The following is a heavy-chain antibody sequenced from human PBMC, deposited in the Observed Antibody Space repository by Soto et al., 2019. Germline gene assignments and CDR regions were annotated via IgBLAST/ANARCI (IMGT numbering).Heavy chain of an antibody. CDR3: ARGLVVVAATPFDY. D-gene: IGHD2-15*01. CDR2: INHSGST. CDR1: GGSFSGYY. V-gene: IGHV4-34*01. Sequence: QVQLQQWGAGLLKPSETLSLTCAVYGGSFSGYYWSWIRQPPGKGLEWIGEINHSGSTNYNPSLKSRVTRSVDTSKNQFSLKLSSVTAADTAVYYCARGLVVVAATPFDYWGQGTLVTVSS. J-gene: IGHJ4*02.